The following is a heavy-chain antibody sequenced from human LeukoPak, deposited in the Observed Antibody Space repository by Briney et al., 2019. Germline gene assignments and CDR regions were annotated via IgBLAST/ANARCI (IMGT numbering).Heavy chain of an antibody. CDR3: ARRAERYSSSWYNWFDP. V-gene: IGHV4-34*01. Sequence: PSETLSLTCADYGGSLSGYYWRWIRQPPGKGLEWIGESHHSGSTSYNPSLKIRFTISVDTSKNQFSLKLSSVTAADTAVYYCARRAERYSSSWYNWFDPWGQGTLVTVSS. CDR2: SHHSGST. D-gene: IGHD6-13*01. J-gene: IGHJ5*02. CDR1: GGSLSGYY.